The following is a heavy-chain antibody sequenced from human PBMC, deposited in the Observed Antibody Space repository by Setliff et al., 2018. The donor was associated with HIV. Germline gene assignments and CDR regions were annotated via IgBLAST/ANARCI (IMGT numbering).Heavy chain of an antibody. CDR1: GGFISSGSYY. V-gene: IGHV4-61*02. J-gene: IGHJ4*02. CDR3: ARDWGYIAATPDY. CDR2: IHTSGST. Sequence: SETVSLTCTVSGGFISSGSYYWSWIRQPAGKGLEWIGRIHTSGSTNYNPSLKSRVTISVDTSKNQFSLNLSFVTAADTAIYYCARDWGYIAATPDYWGQGTRVTVSS. D-gene: IGHD5-12*01.